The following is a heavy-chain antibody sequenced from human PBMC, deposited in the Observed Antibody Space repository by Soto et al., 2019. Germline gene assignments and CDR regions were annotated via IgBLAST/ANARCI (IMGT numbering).Heavy chain of an antibody. CDR2: ISGSGGST. CDR3: ANVKVVRGRFDP. V-gene: IGHV3-23*01. J-gene: IGHJ5*02. D-gene: IGHD2-15*01. Sequence: GGSLRLSCAASGFTFSSYAMSWVRQAPGKGLEWVSAISGSGGSTYYADSVKGRFTISRDNSKNTLYLQMNSLRAEDTAVYYCANVKVVRGRFDPWGQGTLVTVSS. CDR1: GFTFSSYA.